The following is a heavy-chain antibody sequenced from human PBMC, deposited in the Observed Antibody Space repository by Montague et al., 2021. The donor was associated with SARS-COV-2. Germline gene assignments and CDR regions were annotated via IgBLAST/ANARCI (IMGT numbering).Heavy chain of an antibody. V-gene: IGHV4-34*01. CDR1: GGSFSGYY. CDR2: INHGGST. D-gene: IGHD2-15*01. J-gene: IGHJ6*03. CDR3: ARLRDGVVPSPILGIGPYYSYYYMDV. Sequence: SETLSLTCAVHGGSFSGYYWNWIRQRPGKGLEWIGEINHGGSTNYNPSFKNRLTISADTSKNQFSLKLTSVAATDTAVYYCARLRDGVVPSPILGIGPYYSYYYMDVWGKGTTVTVSS.